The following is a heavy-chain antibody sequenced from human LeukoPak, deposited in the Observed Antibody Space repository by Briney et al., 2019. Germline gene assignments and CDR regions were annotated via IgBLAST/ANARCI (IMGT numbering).Heavy chain of an antibody. CDR2: INPNSGGT. CDR3: ARVSYSSSSLGVYYYYMDV. CDR1: GYTFTGYY. Sequence: ASVKVSCKASGYTFTGYYMHWVRQAPGQGLEWMGWINPNSGGTNYAQKFQGRVTMTRDTSISTAYMELSRLRSDDTAAYYCARVSYSSSSLGVYYYYMDVWGKGTTVTVSS. D-gene: IGHD6-6*01. J-gene: IGHJ6*03. V-gene: IGHV1-2*02.